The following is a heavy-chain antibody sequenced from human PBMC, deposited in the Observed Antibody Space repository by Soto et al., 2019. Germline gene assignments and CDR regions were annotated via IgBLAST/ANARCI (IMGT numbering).Heavy chain of an antibody. Sequence: QVQLQESGPGLVKPSQTLSLTCTVSGGSISSGDYYWSWIRQPPGKGLEWIGYIYYSGSTYYNPSLKSRVTISVHTSKNQFSLELSSVTAADTAVYYCARQDTAMVTWFDPWGQGTLVTVSS. CDR2: IYYSGST. D-gene: IGHD5-18*01. V-gene: IGHV4-30-4*01. J-gene: IGHJ5*02. CDR3: ARQDTAMVTWFDP. CDR1: GGSISSGDYY.